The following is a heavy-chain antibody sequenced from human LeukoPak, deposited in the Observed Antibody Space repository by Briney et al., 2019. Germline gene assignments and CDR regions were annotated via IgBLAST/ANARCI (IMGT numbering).Heavy chain of an antibody. CDR2: IYYSGST. CDR3: ARIRPPDYYYYYYMDV. J-gene: IGHJ6*03. CDR1: GGSISSYY. Sequence: SETLSLTCTVSGGSISSYYWSWTRQPPGKGLEWIGYIYYSGSTNYNPSLKSRVTISVDTSKNQFSLKLRSVTAADTAVYYCARIRPPDYYYYYYMDVWGKGTTVTVSS. V-gene: IGHV4-59*01.